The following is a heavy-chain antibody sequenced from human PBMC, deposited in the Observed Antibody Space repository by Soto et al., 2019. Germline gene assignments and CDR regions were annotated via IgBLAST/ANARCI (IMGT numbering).Heavy chain of an antibody. CDR2: IYYSGST. Sequence: PSETLSLTCTVSGGSISSYYWSWIRQPPGKGLEWIGYIYYSGSTNYNPSLKSRVTISVDTSKNQFSLKLSSVTAADTAVYYCARDLGPDKNWFDPWGQGTLVTVSS. CDR1: GGSISSYY. CDR3: ARDLGPDKNWFDP. D-gene: IGHD3-16*01. J-gene: IGHJ5*02. V-gene: IGHV4-59*01.